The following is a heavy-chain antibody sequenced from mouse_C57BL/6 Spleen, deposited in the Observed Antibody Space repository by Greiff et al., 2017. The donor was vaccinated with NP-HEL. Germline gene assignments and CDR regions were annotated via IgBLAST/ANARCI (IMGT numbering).Heavy chain of an antibody. CDR2: ISSGGDYI. CDR1: GFTFSSYA. J-gene: IGHJ1*03. V-gene: IGHV5-9-1*02. Sequence: EVQLVDSGEGLVKPGGSLKLSCAASGFTFSSYAMSWVRQTPEKRLEWVAYISSGGDYIYYADTVKGRFTISRDNARNTLYLQMSSLKSEDTAMYYCTRDYYGSSPNWYFDVWGTGTTVTVSS. CDR3: TRDYYGSSPNWYFDV. D-gene: IGHD1-1*01.